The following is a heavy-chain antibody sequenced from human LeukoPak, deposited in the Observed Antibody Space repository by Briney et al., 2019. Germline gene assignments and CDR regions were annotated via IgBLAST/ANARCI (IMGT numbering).Heavy chain of an antibody. CDR2: IYYSGGT. CDR3: ARRASRRLRGAYGGHLDY. D-gene: IGHD3-10*01. Sequence: SETLSLTCTVSGGSISSSSYYWGWIRQPPGKGLEWIGSIYYSGGTYYNPSLKSRVTISVDTSKNQFSLKLSSVTAADTAVYYCARRASRRLRGAYGGHLDYWGQGTLVTVSS. J-gene: IGHJ4*02. CDR1: GGSISSSSYY. V-gene: IGHV4-39*01.